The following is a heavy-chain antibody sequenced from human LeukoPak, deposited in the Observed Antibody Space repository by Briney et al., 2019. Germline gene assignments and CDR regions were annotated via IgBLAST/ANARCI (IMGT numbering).Heavy chain of an antibody. CDR3: ARQVSDYFYYYIDV. J-gene: IGHJ6*03. CDR1: GGSISSSGYY. CDR2: IYYSGTT. Sequence: SETLSLTCSVSGGSISSSGYYWNWIRQPPGKGLEWVGSIYYSGTTCYNSSLKSRVTISEDTSKNRFSLMLTSVTAADTAVYYCARQVSDYFYYYIDVWGEGTTVIVSS. V-gene: IGHV4-39*01.